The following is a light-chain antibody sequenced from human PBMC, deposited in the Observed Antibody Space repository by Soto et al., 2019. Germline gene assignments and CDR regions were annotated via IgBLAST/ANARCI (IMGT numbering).Light chain of an antibody. CDR3: QQSSR. J-gene: IGKJ2*01. V-gene: IGKV1-39*01. CDR2: AAS. Sequence: DIQMTQSPSSLSASVGDRVTITCRASQSISSYLNWYQQKPGKAPKLLIYAASSLQSGVPSRFSGSGSGTDFTLTISSLQPEDFATYYCQQSSRFGQGTKLEIK. CDR1: QSISSY.